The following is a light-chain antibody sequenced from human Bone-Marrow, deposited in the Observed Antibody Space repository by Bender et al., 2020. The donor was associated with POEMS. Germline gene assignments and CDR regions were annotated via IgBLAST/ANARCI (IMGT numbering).Light chain of an antibody. CDR3: SSYTTSSSYV. Sequence: QSALTQPASVSGSPGQSITISCTGTSSDVGSYNLVSWYQQHPGKAPKLMIYEVSKRPSGVSNRFSGSKSGNTASLSISGLRAEDEADYSCSSYTTSSSYVFGTGTKVTVL. CDR2: EVS. J-gene: IGLJ1*01. CDR1: SSDVGSYNL. V-gene: IGLV2-14*02.